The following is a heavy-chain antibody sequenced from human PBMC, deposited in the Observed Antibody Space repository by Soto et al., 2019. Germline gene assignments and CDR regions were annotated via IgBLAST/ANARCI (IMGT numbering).Heavy chain of an antibody. Sequence: QVQQQDSGPGLLKPLETLSLTCSVSGGSISSYHWSWIRQPAGKGLEWIGRMYSTGNTNYNPSLTRPVTVSIDTSKNQFLQRPNSVTAADSAVYYCAREFGDNWNYEAYWGQGTAVTVSS. V-gene: IGHV4-4*07. J-gene: IGHJ4*02. CDR1: GGSISSYH. D-gene: IGHD1-7*01. CDR3: AREFGDNWNYEAY. CDR2: MYSTGNT.